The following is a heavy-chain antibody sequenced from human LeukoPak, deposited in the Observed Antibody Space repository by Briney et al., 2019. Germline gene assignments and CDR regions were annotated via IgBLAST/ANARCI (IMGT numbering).Heavy chain of an antibody. D-gene: IGHD2-2*01. J-gene: IGHJ4*02. Sequence: GGSLRLSCAASGFTFSSYSMNWVRQAPGKGLEWVSSISSSSSYIYYADSVKGRFTISRDNAKNSLYLQMNSLRAEDTAVYYCAKAYCSSTSCYVGGTYYFDYWGQGTLVTVSS. CDR2: ISSSSSYI. V-gene: IGHV3-21*01. CDR3: AKAYCSSTSCYVGGTYYFDY. CDR1: GFTFSSYS.